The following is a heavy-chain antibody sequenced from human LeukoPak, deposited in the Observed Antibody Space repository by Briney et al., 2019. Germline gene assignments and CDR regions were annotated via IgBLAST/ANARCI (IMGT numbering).Heavy chain of an antibody. V-gene: IGHV3-23*01. CDR3: ASGPYCSGGSCFPFDY. CDR2: ISGNGGGT. D-gene: IGHD2-15*01. Sequence: TGGSLRLSCVGSEFTFSNYAMSWVRQAPGRGLEWVSSISGNGGGTYYADSVKGRFTISRDNSKNTLYLQMNNLRAEDTAVYYCASGPYCSGGSCFPFDYWGQGTLVTVSS. CDR1: EFTFSNYA. J-gene: IGHJ4*02.